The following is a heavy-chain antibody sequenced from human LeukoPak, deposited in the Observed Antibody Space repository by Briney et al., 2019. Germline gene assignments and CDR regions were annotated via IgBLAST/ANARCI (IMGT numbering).Heavy chain of an antibody. J-gene: IGHJ5*02. V-gene: IGHV3-21*01. D-gene: IGHD3-22*01. Sequence: GGSLRLSCAASGFTFSSYSMNWVRQAPGKGLEWVSSISSSSSYIYYADSVKGRFTISRDNAKNSLYLQMYSLRAEDTAVYYCARAITEWLLPNWFDPWGQGTLVTVSS. CDR2: ISSSSSYI. CDR3: ARAITEWLLPNWFDP. CDR1: GFTFSSYS.